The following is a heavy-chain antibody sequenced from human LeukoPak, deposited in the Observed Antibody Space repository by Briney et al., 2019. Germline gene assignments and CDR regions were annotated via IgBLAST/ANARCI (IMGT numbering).Heavy chain of an antibody. V-gene: IGHV4-39*01. CDR3: ARQATVGRTGGLFDY. CDR1: GGSISSSSYY. CDR2: IYYSGST. D-gene: IGHD3-10*01. Sequence: PSETLSLTCTVSGGSISSSSYYWGWIRQPPGKGLEWIGSIYYSGSTYYNPSLMSRVTISVDTSKNQFSLKLSSVTAADTAVYYCARQATVGRTGGLFDYWGQGTLVTVSS. J-gene: IGHJ4*02.